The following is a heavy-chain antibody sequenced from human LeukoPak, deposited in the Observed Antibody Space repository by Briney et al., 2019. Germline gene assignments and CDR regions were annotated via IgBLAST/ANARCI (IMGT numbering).Heavy chain of an antibody. CDR1: GYTFTSYY. J-gene: IGHJ5*02. CDR3: ARDRITMVRGVIIDVGNWFDP. D-gene: IGHD3-10*01. V-gene: IGHV1-46*01. CDR2: INPSGGST. Sequence: ASVKVSCKASGYTFTSYYMHWVRQASGQGLEWMGIINPSGGSTSYAQEFQGRVTMTRDTSTSTVYMELSSLRSEDTAVYYCARDRITMVRGVIIDVGNWFDPWGQGTLVTVSS.